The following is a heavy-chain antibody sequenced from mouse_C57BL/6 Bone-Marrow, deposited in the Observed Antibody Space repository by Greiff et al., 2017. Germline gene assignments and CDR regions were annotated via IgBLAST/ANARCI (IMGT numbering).Heavy chain of an antibody. CDR2: IRNKANNHAT. Sequence: EVMLVESGGGLVQPGGSMKLSCAASGFTFSDAWMDWVRQSPEKGLEWVAEIRNKANNHATYYAESVKGRFTISRDDSKSSVYLQMNSLRAEDTGIYYCTRHIYPYYFDYWGQGTTLTVSS. CDR3: TRHIYPYYFDY. J-gene: IGHJ2*01. D-gene: IGHD2-1*01. V-gene: IGHV6-6*01. CDR1: GFTFSDAW.